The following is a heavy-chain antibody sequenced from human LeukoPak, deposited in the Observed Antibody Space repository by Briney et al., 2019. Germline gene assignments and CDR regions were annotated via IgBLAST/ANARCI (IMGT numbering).Heavy chain of an antibody. Sequence: ASVKVSCKASGYTFTDHYLHWVRQAPGQGLEWMGWINVKSGGTNYAEKFQGRATLTRDTSINSAYMEVSGLRFDDTAVYYCTRGTGTSWFDFWGQGALVTVSS. CDR3: TRGTGTSWFDF. CDR1: GYTFTDHY. J-gene: IGHJ5*01. CDR2: INVKSGGT. V-gene: IGHV1-2*02. D-gene: IGHD1-1*01.